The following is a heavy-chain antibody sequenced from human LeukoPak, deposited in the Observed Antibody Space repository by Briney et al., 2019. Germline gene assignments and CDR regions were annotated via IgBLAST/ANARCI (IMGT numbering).Heavy chain of an antibody. V-gene: IGHV4-61*02. CDR3: ARGVYSGSYYYFDY. CDR1: RGSISSGSYY. CDR2: IYTSGST. D-gene: IGHD1-26*01. Sequence: PSQTLSLTRPVSRGSISSGSYYWSWIQQPAGKGLEWIGRIYTSGSTNYNPSLKSRVTISVDTSKNQSSLKLSSVTAADTAVYYCARGVYSGSYYYFDYWGQGTLVTVSS. J-gene: IGHJ4*02.